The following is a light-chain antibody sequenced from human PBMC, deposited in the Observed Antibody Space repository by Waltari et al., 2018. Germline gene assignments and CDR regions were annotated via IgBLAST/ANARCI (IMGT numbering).Light chain of an antibody. CDR1: QSLSSSY. CDR2: GAS. Sequence: EIVLTQSPGTLSLSPGERATLSCRASQSLSSSYLAWYQQKPGQAPRLLLYGASSRATGIPDRFSGSGSGTDFTLTISRLEPEDFAVYYCRQYGSSPPYTFGQGTNLEIK. V-gene: IGKV3-20*01. CDR3: RQYGSSPPYT. J-gene: IGKJ2*01.